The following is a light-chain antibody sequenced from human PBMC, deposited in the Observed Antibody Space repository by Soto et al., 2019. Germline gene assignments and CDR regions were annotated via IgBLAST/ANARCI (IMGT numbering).Light chain of an antibody. CDR1: QSVSSSY. Sequence: EIVLTQSPGTLSLSPGERATLSCRASQSVSSSYLAWYQQKPGQAPRLLIYGASSRATGIPDRFSGSGSGTDFTLTISRLEPEDFAVYYCQQYGSLLYTFGKGTKLEIK. J-gene: IGKJ2*01. V-gene: IGKV3-20*01. CDR3: QQYGSLLYT. CDR2: GAS.